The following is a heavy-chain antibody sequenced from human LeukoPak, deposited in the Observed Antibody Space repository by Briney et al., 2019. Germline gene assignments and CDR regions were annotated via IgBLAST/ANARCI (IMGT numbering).Heavy chain of an antibody. CDR3: AKDRGISGWYGTAFDI. CDR2: INPDGSRI. J-gene: IGHJ3*02. D-gene: IGHD6-19*01. CDR1: GFTFSTSW. Sequence: GGSLRLSCAASGFTFSTSWMTWVRQAPGKGLDWLGNINPDGSRINYVDSVKGRFTFSRDNSKNTLSIQMNSLRAEDTAVYYCAKDRGISGWYGTAFDIWGQGTMVTVSS. V-gene: IGHV3-7*01.